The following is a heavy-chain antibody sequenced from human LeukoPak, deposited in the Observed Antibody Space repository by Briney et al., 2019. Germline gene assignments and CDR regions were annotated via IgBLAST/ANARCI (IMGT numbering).Heavy chain of an antibody. J-gene: IGHJ5*02. D-gene: IGHD3-3*01. CDR3: ARDFLEPPDFWSGYYKNWFDP. CDR1: GGSISSYY. Sequence: SETLSLTCTVSGGSISSYYWSWIRQPAGKGLEWIGRIYTSGSTNYNPSLKSRVTISVDTSKNQFSLKLSSVTAADTAVYYCARDFLEPPDFWSGYYKNWFDPWGQGTLVTVSS. CDR2: IYTSGST. V-gene: IGHV4-4*07.